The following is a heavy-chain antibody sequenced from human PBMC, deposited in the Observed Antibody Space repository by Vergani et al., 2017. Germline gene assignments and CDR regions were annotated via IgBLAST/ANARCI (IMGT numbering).Heavy chain of an antibody. CDR2: ISSSSSYT. V-gene: IGHV3-11*05. Sequence: QVQLVESGGGLVKPGGSLRLSCAASGFTFSDYYMSWIRQAPGKGLEWVSYISSSSSYTNYADSVKGRFTISRDNAKNSLYLQMNSLRAEDTAVYYCARDGNGLYYYGSGSQGMDVWGQGTTVTVSS. D-gene: IGHD3-10*01. CDR3: ARDGNGLYYYGSGSQGMDV. J-gene: IGHJ6*02. CDR1: GFTFSDYY.